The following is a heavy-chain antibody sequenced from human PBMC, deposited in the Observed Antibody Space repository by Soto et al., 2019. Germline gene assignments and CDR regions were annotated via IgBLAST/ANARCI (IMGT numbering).Heavy chain of an antibody. CDR2: ISSGSDFI. Sequence: EVQVVESGGGLVKPGGSLRLSCNFSFSMYSMDWVRQAPGQGLEWVASISSGSDFIKYADSLKGRFTISRDNTKNSVSLQMSSLRVEDTAMYYCTRDQGGSYDSRFDPWGRGTLVTASS. CDR1: FSMYS. J-gene: IGHJ5*02. D-gene: IGHD1-26*01. V-gene: IGHV3-21*02. CDR3: TRDQGGSYDSRFDP.